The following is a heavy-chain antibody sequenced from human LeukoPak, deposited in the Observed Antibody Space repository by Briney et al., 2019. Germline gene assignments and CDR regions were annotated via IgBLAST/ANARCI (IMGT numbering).Heavy chain of an antibody. CDR1: GGSISSGSHH. J-gene: IGHJ3*02. CDR3: ARVSAINAFDT. Sequence: SQTLSLTCTVSGGSISSGSHHWNWIRQPAGKGLEWIGRIYTSRSTNYNPSLKSRVTISLDTSKNQFSLKLSSVTAADTAIYYCARVSAINAFDTWGQGTMVTVSS. CDR2: IYTSRST. V-gene: IGHV4-61*02.